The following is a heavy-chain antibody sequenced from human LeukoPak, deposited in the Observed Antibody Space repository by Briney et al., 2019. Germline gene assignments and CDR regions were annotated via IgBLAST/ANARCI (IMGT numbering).Heavy chain of an antibody. CDR3: ARDELIGSGSYYQFDY. CDR2: INPNSGGT. Sequence: ASVKVSCKASGYTFTGYYMHWVRQAPGQGLEWMGWINPNSGGTNYAQKSQGRVTMTRDTSISTAYMELRRLRSDDTAVYYCARDELIGSGSYYQFDYWGQGTLVTVSS. D-gene: IGHD3-10*01. CDR1: GYTFTGYY. J-gene: IGHJ4*02. V-gene: IGHV1-2*02.